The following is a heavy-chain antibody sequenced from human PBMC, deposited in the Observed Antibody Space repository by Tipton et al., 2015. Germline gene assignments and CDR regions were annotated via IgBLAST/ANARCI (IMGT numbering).Heavy chain of an antibody. Sequence: TLSLTCSVSSDSISKYYWSWIRQPPGKGLEWIGEMNHSGSTNYNPSLKSRVTISVDTSKNQFSLTVTSVTAADTAVYYCARDLEHGMDVWGHGTTVTVSS. CDR3: ARDLEHGMDV. CDR1: SDSISKYY. J-gene: IGHJ6*02. CDR2: MNHSGST. D-gene: IGHD5-24*01. V-gene: IGHV4-34*01.